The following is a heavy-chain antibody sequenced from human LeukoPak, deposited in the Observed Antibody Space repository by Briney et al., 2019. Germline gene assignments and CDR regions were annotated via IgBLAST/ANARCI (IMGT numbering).Heavy chain of an antibody. CDR1: GFTFISYN. D-gene: IGHD6-6*01. Sequence: PGGSLRLSCAASGFTFISYNMNWVRQAPGKGLEWVSYISTSSTIIYYADSVKGRFTISRDNAKNSLYLQMNSLRAEDTAVYYCAREESSSSGYYFDYWGQGALVTVSS. J-gene: IGHJ4*02. V-gene: IGHV3-21*05. CDR2: ISTSSTII. CDR3: AREESSSSGYYFDY.